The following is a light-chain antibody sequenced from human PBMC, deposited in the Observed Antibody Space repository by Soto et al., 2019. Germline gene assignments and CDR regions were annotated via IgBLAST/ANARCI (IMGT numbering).Light chain of an antibody. CDR1: QSVLYNSNNKNH. CDR3: RQRSNWPFT. CDR2: GAS. Sequence: DFVMTQAPDSLAVSLGERATINCKSSQSVLYNSNNKNHLGWFQQKPGHPPKLLIYGASFRPSGVPDRFSGSGSGTDFTLTISSLQAEDVAVYYCRQRSNWPFTFGPGAKVDIK. J-gene: IGKJ3*01. V-gene: IGKV4-1*01.